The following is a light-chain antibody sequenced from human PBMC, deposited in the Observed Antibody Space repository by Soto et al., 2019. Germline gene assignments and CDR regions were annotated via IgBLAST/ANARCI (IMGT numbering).Light chain of an antibody. Sequence: DIQMTQSPSSLSSSVGDRVTIACRASQGISTYLAWYQQKPGKVPKLLIYAASTLLSGVPSRFSGSGSGTEFTLTISSLEPDDFATYHCQQYNSYSVPSFGQGTKVDIK. V-gene: IGKV1-27*01. CDR1: QGISTY. J-gene: IGKJ1*01. CDR3: QQYNSYSVPS. CDR2: AAS.